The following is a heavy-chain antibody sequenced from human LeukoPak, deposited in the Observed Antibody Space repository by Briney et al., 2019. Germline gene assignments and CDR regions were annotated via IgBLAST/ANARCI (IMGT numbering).Heavy chain of an antibody. CDR3: AREGSLKAYYYDSRFDY. CDR1: GDSVSSNSAA. J-gene: IGHJ4*02. V-gene: IGHV6-1*01. D-gene: IGHD3-22*01. Sequence: SQTLSLTCAISGDSVSSNSAAWNWIRQSPSRGLEWLGRTYYRSKWYNDYAVSGKSRITINPDTSKNQFSLQLNSVTPEDTAVYYCAREGSLKAYYYDSRFDYWGQGTLVTVSS. CDR2: TYYRSKWYN.